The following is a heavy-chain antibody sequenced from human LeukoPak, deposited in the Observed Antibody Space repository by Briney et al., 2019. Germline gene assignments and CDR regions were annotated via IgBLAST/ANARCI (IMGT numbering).Heavy chain of an antibody. J-gene: IGHJ3*02. D-gene: IGHD3-9*01. Sequence: PGGSLRLSCAASGFTFSSYNMNWVRQAPGKGLEWVSSISSSSSYIYYADSVKGRFTISRDNAKNSLYLQMNSLRAEDTAVYYCARAPLRRDWSPPSAFDIWGQGTMVTVSS. V-gene: IGHV3-21*01. CDR2: ISSSSSYI. CDR1: GFTFSSYN. CDR3: ARAPLRRDWSPPSAFDI.